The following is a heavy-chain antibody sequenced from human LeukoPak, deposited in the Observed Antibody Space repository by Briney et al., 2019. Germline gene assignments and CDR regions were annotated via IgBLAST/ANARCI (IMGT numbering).Heavy chain of an antibody. CDR2: INSDGSST. V-gene: IGHV3-74*01. D-gene: IGHD3-10*01. CDR3: ARVGPRGTLSAFDI. J-gene: IGHJ3*02. CDR1: GFTFSKNW. Sequence: GGSLRLSCAASGFTFSKNWLHWVRQAPGKGLVWVSRINSDGSSTSYADSVKGRFTISRDNAKNTLYLQMNSLRAEDTAVYYCARVGPRGTLSAFDIWGQGTMVTVSS.